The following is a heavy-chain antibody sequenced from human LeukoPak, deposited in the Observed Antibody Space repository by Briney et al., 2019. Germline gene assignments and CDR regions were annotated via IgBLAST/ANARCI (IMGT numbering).Heavy chain of an antibody. V-gene: IGHV7-4-1*02. CDR2: INTNTGNP. CDR3: ALQYSTACGDYGFY. CDR1: GYTFTSYA. Sequence: ASVKVSCKASGYTFTSYAMNWVRQAPGQGLEWMGWINTNTGNPTYAQGFTGRFVFSLDASVSTAYLQISSLKAEDTAVYYCALQYSTACGDYGFYWGQGTLVTVSS. J-gene: IGHJ4*02. D-gene: IGHD4-17*01.